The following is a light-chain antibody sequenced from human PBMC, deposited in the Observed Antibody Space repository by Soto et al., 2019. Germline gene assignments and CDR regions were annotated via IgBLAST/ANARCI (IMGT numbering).Light chain of an antibody. CDR3: ETSDDSLTGVV. CDR1: SSNIGSNI. Sequence: QSVLTQPPSASGTPGQRVTISCSGSSSNIGSNIVNWYQQLPGTAPKLLIYSRNQRPSGVPDRFSASKSGTSASLAISGLQSEDEADYYCETSDDSLTGVVFGGGTKLTVL. V-gene: IGLV1-44*01. J-gene: IGLJ3*02. CDR2: SRN.